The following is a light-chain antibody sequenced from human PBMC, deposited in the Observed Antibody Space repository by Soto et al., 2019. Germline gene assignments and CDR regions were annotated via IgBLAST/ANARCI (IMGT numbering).Light chain of an antibody. V-gene: IGKV1-5*03. CDR2: KAS. CDR3: QEYSSVAYT. J-gene: IGKJ2*01. Sequence: DIQMTQSPSTLSVSVGDRVTITCRASQSISTWLAWYQQKPGKAPNLLIYKASSLESGVPSRFSGSGSGTEFTLTISSLQPDDFATYYCQEYSSVAYTFGQGTKLESK. CDR1: QSISTW.